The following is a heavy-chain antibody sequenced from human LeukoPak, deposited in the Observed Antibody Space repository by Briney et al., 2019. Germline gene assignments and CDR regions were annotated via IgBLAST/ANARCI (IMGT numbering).Heavy chain of an antibody. CDR2: IKQDGSQK. D-gene: IGHD3-22*01. CDR3: AKLGGYYDNSASRYFDY. CDR1: GFTFSSYW. V-gene: IGHV3-7*03. J-gene: IGHJ4*02. Sequence: GGSLRLSCAASGFTFSSYWMSWVRQAPGKGLEWVANIKQDGSQKYYVDSVKGRFSISRDNAKNSLYLQMNSLRADDTAVYFCAKLGGYYDNSASRYFDYWGQGTLVTVSS.